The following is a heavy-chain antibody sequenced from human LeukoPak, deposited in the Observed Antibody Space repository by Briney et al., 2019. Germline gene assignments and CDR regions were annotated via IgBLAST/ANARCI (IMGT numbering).Heavy chain of an antibody. CDR3: ARVKTENAFDI. V-gene: IGHV4-34*01. J-gene: IGHJ3*02. CDR1: GGSFSGYY. CDR2: INHSGST. Sequence: SETLSLTCAVYGGSFSGYYWNWIRQPPGKGLEWIGEINHSGSTNYNPSLKSRVTISVDTSKNQFSLKLSSVTAADTAVYYCARVKTENAFDIWGQGTMVTVSS.